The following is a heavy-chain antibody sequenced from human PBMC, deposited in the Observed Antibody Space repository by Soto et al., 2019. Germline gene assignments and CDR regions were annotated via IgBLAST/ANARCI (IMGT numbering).Heavy chain of an antibody. V-gene: IGHV3-30-3*01. CDR2: ISYDGSNK. D-gene: IGHD6-19*01. J-gene: IGHJ4*02. CDR1: GFTFSSYA. CDR3: ARDPPASYSSGWPGGYFDY. Sequence: GGSLRLSCAASGFTFSSYAMHWVRQAPGKGLEWVAVISYDGSNKYYADSVKGRSTISRDNSKNTLYLQMNSLRAEDTAVYYCARDPPASYSSGWPGGYFDYWGQGTLVTVSS.